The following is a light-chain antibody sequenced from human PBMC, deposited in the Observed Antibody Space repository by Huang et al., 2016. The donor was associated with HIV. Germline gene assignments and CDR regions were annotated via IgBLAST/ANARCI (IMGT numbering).Light chain of an antibody. CDR1: QNVGNNL. V-gene: IGKV3-20*01. J-gene: IGKJ4*01. Sequence: EIVFTQSPCTLSSSPGERVTLSCRASQNVGNNLFTWYQQKSGEAHRVLIYGGSNRARYVPDCFAGSGSGNDFSLTISRLEPENFALYYCQQYVSSPLTFGGGTKVEIK. CDR3: QQYVSSPLT. CDR2: GGS.